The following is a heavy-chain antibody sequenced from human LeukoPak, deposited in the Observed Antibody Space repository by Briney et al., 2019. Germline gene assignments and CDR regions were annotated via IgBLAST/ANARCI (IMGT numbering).Heavy chain of an antibody. CDR3: ARDQISGTGQRGY. V-gene: IGHV4-30-4*01. J-gene: IGHJ4*02. CDR1: GGSIRSGDYY. D-gene: IGHD3/OR15-3a*01. Sequence: PSETLSLTCTVSGGSIRSGDYYWGWIRQPPGKGREWIGYIYYSGSTYYNPSRKSRVTISVDTSKNQFSLKLSSVTAADTAVYYCARDQISGTGQRGYWGQGTLVTVSS. CDR2: IYYSGST.